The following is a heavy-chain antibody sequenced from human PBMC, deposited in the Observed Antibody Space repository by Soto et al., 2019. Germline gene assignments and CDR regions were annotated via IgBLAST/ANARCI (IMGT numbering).Heavy chain of an antibody. CDR2: NHIRGRT. CDR1: GVSVSSDDYY. J-gene: IGHJ4*02. Sequence: SETLSLTCSVSGVSVSSDDYYWNWIRQPPGKGLEWIGYNHIRGRTNYNPSLGSRVAISLDTSKNQFSLKLSSVTAADTAVYYCARGVGATSDFDYWGQGTLVTVSS. V-gene: IGHV4-61*08. D-gene: IGHD1-26*01. CDR3: ARGVGATSDFDY.